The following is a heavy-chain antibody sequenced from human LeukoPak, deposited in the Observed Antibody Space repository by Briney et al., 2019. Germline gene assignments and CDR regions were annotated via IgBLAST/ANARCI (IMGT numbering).Heavy chain of an antibody. CDR1: GFPFSSYS. CDR3: ARVQYYYDSSGYYSDY. D-gene: IGHD3-22*01. V-gene: IGHV3-21*01. J-gene: IGHJ4*02. Sequence: GSLRLSCAASGFPFSSYSMNWVRPAPGKGLGWVSSISSSSSYIYYADSVKGRFTISRDNAKNSLYLQMNSLRAEDTAVYYCARVQYYYDSSGYYSDYRGQGTLVTVSS. CDR2: ISSSSSYI.